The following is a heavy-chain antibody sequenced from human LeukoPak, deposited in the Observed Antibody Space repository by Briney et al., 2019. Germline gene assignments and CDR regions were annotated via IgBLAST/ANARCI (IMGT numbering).Heavy chain of an antibody. Sequence: GGSLRLSCAASGFTFSSYGTHWVRQAPGKGLEWVAFIRYDGSNKYYADSVKGRFTISRDNSKNTLYLQMNSLRAEDTAVYYCAKDDIVVVPAALGTYYYYGMDVWGQGTTVTVSS. CDR3: AKDDIVVVPAALGTYYYYGMDV. CDR1: GFTFSSYG. V-gene: IGHV3-30*02. D-gene: IGHD2-2*01. J-gene: IGHJ6*02. CDR2: IRYDGSNK.